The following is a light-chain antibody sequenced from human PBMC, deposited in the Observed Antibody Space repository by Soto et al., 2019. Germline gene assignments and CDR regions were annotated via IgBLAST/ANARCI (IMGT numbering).Light chain of an antibody. Sequence: QSALTQPASVSGSPGQSITISCTGTSSDVGGYNYVSWYQQHPGKALKLMIYEVSNRPSGVSNRFSGSKSGNTASLTISGLQAEDEADYYCSSYTSSSTPDVFGTGTKVTV. CDR3: SSYTSSSTPDV. CDR1: SSDVGGYNY. J-gene: IGLJ1*01. V-gene: IGLV2-14*01. CDR2: EVS.